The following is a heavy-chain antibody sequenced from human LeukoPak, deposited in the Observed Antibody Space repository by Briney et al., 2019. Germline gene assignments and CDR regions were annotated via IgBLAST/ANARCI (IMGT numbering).Heavy chain of an antibody. CDR1: GGSISSGGYY. Sequence: SQTLSLTCTVSGGSISSGGYYWSRIRQHPGKGLEWIGYIYYSGSTYYNPSLKSRVTISVDTSKNQFSLKLSSVTAADTAVYYCARLIYCANGVCPYFDYWGQGTLVTVSS. CDR3: ARLIYCANGVCPYFDY. CDR2: IYYSGST. D-gene: IGHD2-8*01. V-gene: IGHV4-31*03. J-gene: IGHJ4*02.